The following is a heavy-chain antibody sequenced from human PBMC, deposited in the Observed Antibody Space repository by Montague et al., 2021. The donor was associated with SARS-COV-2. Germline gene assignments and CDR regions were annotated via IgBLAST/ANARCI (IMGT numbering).Heavy chain of an antibody. CDR2: IFHSGST. V-gene: IGHV4-4*02. J-gene: IGHJ4*02. D-gene: IGHD6-19*01. Sequence: SETLSLTCAVSGGSINSSNWWSWVRQPPGKGLEWIGEIFHSGSTNYNPSPKSRVIISVDKSKNQFSLKLSSVTAADTAVYYCARTGYSSGWHSFDYWGQGTLVTVSS. CDR1: GGSINSSNW. CDR3: ARTGYSSGWHSFDY.